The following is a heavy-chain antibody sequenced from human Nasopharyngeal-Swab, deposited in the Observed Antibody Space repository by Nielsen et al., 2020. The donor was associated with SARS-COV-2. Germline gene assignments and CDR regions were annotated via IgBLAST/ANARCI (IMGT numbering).Heavy chain of an antibody. CDR1: GFTFSSYS. J-gene: IGHJ4*02. V-gene: IGHV3-21*01. CDR2: ISSSSSYI. D-gene: IGHD1-26*01. Sequence: GESLKISCAASGFTFSSYSMNWVRQAPGKGLEWVSSISSSSSYIYYADSVKGRFTISRDNAKNSLYLQMNSLRAEDTAVYYCARDVLQWELPGGFDYWGQGTLVTVSS. CDR3: ARDVLQWELPGGFDY.